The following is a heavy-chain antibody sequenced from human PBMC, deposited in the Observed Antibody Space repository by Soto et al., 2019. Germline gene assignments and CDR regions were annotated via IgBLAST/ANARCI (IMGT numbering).Heavy chain of an antibody. Sequence: GGSLRLSCAASGFTFSDYYMSWIRQAPGKGLEWVSYISSSSSSYTNYADSVKGRFTISRDNAKNSLYLQMNSLRAEDTAVYYCARRSDYYDSSGAIDYWGQGTLVTVSS. J-gene: IGHJ4*02. CDR2: ISSSSSSYT. D-gene: IGHD3-22*01. CDR1: GFTFSDYY. CDR3: ARRSDYYDSSGAIDY. V-gene: IGHV3-11*06.